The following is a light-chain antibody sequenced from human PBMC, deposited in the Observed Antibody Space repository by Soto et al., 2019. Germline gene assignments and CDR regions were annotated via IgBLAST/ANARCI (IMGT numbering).Light chain of an antibody. V-gene: IGLV2-14*01. CDR2: EGT. Sequence: QSALTQPASVSGSLGQSITISCTGTSSDVGAYNYVSWYQQHPDKAPKLLIFEGTNRPSGVSGRFSGSKSGITASLSISWLQHEDEADYYCTSYSSSSPVLFGGGTKLTVL. CDR1: SSDVGAYNY. CDR3: TSYSSSSPVL. J-gene: IGLJ2*01.